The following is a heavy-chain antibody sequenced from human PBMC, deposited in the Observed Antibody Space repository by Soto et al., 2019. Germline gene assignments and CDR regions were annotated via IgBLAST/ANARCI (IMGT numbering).Heavy chain of an antibody. D-gene: IGHD4-4*01. Sequence: GGSLRLSCAASGFTFSSYSMNWVRQAPGKGLEWVSAISGSGGSTYYADSVKGRFTISRDNSKNTLYLQMNSLRAEDTAVYYCAKDPAPDYKNWFDPWGQGTLVTVSS. CDR2: ISGSGGST. CDR1: GFTFSSYS. CDR3: AKDPAPDYKNWFDP. V-gene: IGHV3-23*01. J-gene: IGHJ5*02.